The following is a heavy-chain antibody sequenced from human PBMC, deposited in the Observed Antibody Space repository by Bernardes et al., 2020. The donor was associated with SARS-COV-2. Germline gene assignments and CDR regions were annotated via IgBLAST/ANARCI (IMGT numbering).Heavy chain of an antibody. CDR3: AKDSTPPSYCGGDCYGAFDI. CDR1: GFAFGMSA. Sequence: GGSLRLSCAASGFAFGMSAMGWVRQAPGKGLQWVSGISGTGTTKYYADSVKGRFTISRDNSKNTLYLQMNSLRAEDTAVYYCAKDSTPPSYCGGDCYGAFDIWGQGTMVTVSS. CDR2: ISGTGTTK. V-gene: IGHV3-23*01. J-gene: IGHJ3*02. D-gene: IGHD2-21*02.